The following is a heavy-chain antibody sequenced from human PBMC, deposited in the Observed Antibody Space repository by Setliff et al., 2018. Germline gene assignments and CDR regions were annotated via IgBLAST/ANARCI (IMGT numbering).Heavy chain of an antibody. D-gene: IGHD1-26*01. Sequence: HPGGSLRLSCAASGFTFSAHYMNWVRQAPGKGLEWVSYISGSSHIISYADSVKGRFTISRDNAKNSLYLQMNSLKTEDTAVYYCTRQKWEKVVKYYMDVWGKGTTVTVSS. CDR3: TRQKWEKVVKYYMDV. J-gene: IGHJ6*03. CDR2: ISGSSHII. V-gene: IGHV3-48*01. CDR1: GFTFSAHY.